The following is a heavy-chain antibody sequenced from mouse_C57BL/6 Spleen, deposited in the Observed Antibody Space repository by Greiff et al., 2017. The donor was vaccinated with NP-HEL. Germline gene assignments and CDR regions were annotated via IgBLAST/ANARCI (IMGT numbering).Heavy chain of an antibody. Sequence: EVQLQQSGPELVKPGASVKISCKASGYTFTDYYMNWVKQSHGKSLEWIGDINPNNGGTSYNQKFKGKATLTVDKSSSTAYMELRSLTSEDSAVYYCARLDYGSFWGQGTTLTVSS. D-gene: IGHD1-1*01. V-gene: IGHV1-26*01. CDR2: INPNNGGT. CDR1: GYTFTDYY. CDR3: ARLDYGSF. J-gene: IGHJ2*01.